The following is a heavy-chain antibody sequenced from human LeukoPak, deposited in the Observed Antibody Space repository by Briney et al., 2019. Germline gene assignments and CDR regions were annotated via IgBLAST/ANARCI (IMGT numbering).Heavy chain of an antibody. V-gene: IGHV3-21*01. D-gene: IGHD2-2*01. J-gene: IGHJ6*02. CDR1: GFTFSSYS. Sequence: GGSLRLSCAASGFTFSSYSMNWVRQAPGKGLEWVSSISNSSSYIYYADSVKGRFTISRDNAKNSLYLQMTSLRAEDTAVYYCARDSVVVPAAISAPYYYYGMDVWGQGTTVTVSS. CDR3: ARDSVVVPAAISAPYYYYGMDV. CDR2: ISNSSSYI.